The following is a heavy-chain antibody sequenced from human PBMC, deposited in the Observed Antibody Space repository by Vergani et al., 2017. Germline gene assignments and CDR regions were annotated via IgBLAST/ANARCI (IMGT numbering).Heavy chain of an antibody. V-gene: IGHV4-39*01. D-gene: IGHD3-22*01. CDR2: IYYSGST. J-gene: IGHJ4*02. CDR1: GGSISSSSYY. CDR3: ARLSYDSSGYYYVFDY. Sequence: QLQLPESGPGLVKPSETLSLTCTVSGGSISSSSYYWGWIRQPPGKGLEWIGSIYYSGSTYYNPSLKSRVTISVDTSKNQFSLKLSSVTAADTAVYYCARLSYDSSGYYYVFDYWGQGTLVTVSS.